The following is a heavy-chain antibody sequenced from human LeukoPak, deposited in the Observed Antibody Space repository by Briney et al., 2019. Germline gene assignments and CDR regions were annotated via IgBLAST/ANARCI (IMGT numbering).Heavy chain of an antibody. V-gene: IGHV4-61*02. J-gene: IGHJ4*02. D-gene: IGHD3-9*01. CDR1: GGSISSGNYY. Sequence: SQTLSLTCTVSGGSISSGNYYWSWIRQPAGKGLEWIGLIYTSGSTKYNPSLKSRVNISVDTSKNQFSLKLSSVTAADTAVYYCARRRGVLRYFDWLSHPYLDYWGQGTLVTVSS. CDR2: IYTSGST. CDR3: ARRRGVLRYFDWLSHPYLDY.